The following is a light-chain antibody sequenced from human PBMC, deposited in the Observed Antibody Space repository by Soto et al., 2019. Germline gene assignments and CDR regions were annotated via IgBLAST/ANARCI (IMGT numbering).Light chain of an antibody. Sequence: EIVLTQSPATLSLSPGERATLSCGASQSVSSSYLAWYQQKPGLAPRLLIYDASSRATGIPDRLSGSGSGTDFTLTISRLEPEDFAVYYCQQYGSSPPWTFGQGTKVEIK. CDR1: QSVSSSY. J-gene: IGKJ1*01. CDR3: QQYGSSPPWT. CDR2: DAS. V-gene: IGKV3D-20*01.